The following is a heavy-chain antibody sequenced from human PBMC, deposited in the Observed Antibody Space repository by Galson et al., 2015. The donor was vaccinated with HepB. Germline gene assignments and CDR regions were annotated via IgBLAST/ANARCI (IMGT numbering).Heavy chain of an antibody. J-gene: IGHJ4*02. CDR2: ISGSGGSK. V-gene: IGHV3-23*01. CDR1: GFSFSRYA. CDR3: AKDLAIVPTAKTSGAVFDY. Sequence: SLRLSCAASGFSFSRYAMSWVRQAPGKGLEWVSGISGSGGSKFYGDSVKGRFTISRDSFENTLYLQMNNLRADDTAIYYCAKDLAIVPTAKTSGAVFDYWGQGALVAVSS. D-gene: IGHD2-2*01.